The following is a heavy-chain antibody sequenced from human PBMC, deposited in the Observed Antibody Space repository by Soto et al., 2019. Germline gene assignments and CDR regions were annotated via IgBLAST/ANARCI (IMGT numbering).Heavy chain of an antibody. CDR1: GGSFSGYY. CDR3: VRSAGYGNYLKREIFYSYYGMDL. D-gene: IGHD3-22*01. J-gene: IGHJ6*02. CDR2: INHSGST. V-gene: IGHV4-34*01. Sequence: PSETLSLTCAVYGGSFSGYYWSWIRQPPGKGLEWIGEINHSGSTNYNPSLKSRVTISVDTSKNQFSMKLRSVTAADTAAYYCVRSAGYGNYLKREIFYSYYGMDLWGQGTPVTVSS.